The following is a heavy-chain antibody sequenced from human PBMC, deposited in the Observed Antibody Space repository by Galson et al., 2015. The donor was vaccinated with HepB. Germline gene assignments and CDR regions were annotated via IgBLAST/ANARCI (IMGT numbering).Heavy chain of an antibody. V-gene: IGHV3-53*01. J-gene: IGHJ6*03. Sequence: LRLSCAAYGFTVSTNYMSWVRQAPGKGLEWVSVIYSGGSTYYADSVKGRFTISRDNSKNTLYLQMNSLRAEDTALYFCARVNYDFWSGYGAYYYYMDVWGKGTTVSVSS. CDR3: ARVNYDFWSGYGAYYYYMDV. CDR1: GFTVSTNY. D-gene: IGHD3-3*01. CDR2: IYSGGST.